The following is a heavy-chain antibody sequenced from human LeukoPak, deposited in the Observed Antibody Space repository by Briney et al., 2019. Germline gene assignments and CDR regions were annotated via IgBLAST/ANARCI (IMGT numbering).Heavy chain of an antibody. Sequence: GGSLRLSFAPSGHTLSSYAVHGVRQAPGKGLEWVALISYDGSNTYYADSVKGRFTISRDNSKNTLYLQMNSLRPEDTAVYYCARGSPSAGWFDYFDYWGQGSLVTVSS. CDR1: GHTLSSYA. CDR3: ARGSPSAGWFDYFDY. CDR2: ISYDGSNT. D-gene: IGHD3-10*01. V-gene: IGHV3-30-3*01. J-gene: IGHJ4*02.